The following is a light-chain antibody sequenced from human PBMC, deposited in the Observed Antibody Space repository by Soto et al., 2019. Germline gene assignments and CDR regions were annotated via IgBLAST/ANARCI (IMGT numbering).Light chain of an antibody. CDR3: QQYYSTPRT. Sequence: DIVMTQSPDSLGVSLGERATINCKSSQSVLSSSNNKNYLAWYQQKPGQPPKLLISWASTRESGVPDRFSGSGSGTDFTLTISSLQAEDVAVYYCQQYYSTPRTVGGGTKVDSK. CDR1: QSVLSSSNNKNY. J-gene: IGKJ4*01. V-gene: IGKV4-1*01. CDR2: WAS.